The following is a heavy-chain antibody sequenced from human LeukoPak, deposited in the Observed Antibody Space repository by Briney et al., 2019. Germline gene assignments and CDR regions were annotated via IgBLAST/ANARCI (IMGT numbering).Heavy chain of an antibody. V-gene: IGHV3-23*01. CDR2: IVDTGDGT. Sequence: GGSLRLSCAASGFTFSSYAMSWVRQAPGKGLEWVSTIVDTGDGTFYADSVRGRFTISRDSSKNTLYLQMNSLRADDTAVYYCAKERGHPLPYYHMDVWGKGTTVSAS. J-gene: IGHJ6*03. CDR1: GFTFSSYA. D-gene: IGHD1-26*01. CDR3: AKERGHPLPYYHMDV.